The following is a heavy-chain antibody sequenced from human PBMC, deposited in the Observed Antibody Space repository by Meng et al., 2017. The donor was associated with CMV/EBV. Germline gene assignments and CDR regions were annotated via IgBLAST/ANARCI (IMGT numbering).Heavy chain of an antibody. Sequence: SETLSLTCAVYGGSFSGYYWSWIRQPPGKGLEWIGEINHSGSTNYNPSLKSRVTISVDTSKNQFSLKLSSVTAAETAVYYWARGSGYSYGYYYYYYGMDGWGPGTTVTVSS. CDR2: INHSGST. D-gene: IGHD5-18*01. CDR3: ARGSGYSYGYYYYYYGMDG. J-gene: IGHJ6*02. V-gene: IGHV4-34*01. CDR1: GGSFSGYY.